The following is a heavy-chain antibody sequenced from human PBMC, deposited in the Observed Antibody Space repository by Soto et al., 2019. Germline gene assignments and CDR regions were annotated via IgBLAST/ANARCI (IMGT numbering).Heavy chain of an antibody. D-gene: IGHD4-17*01. J-gene: IGHJ4*02. CDR3: AKGGMTTVTPFDY. Sequence: ESGGGVVQPGRSLRLSCAASGFTFSSYGMHWVRQAPGKGLEWVAVISYDGSNKYYADSVKGRFTISRDNSKNTLYLQMNSLRAEDTAVYYCAKGGMTTVTPFDYWGQGTLVTVSS. V-gene: IGHV3-30*18. CDR1: GFTFSSYG. CDR2: ISYDGSNK.